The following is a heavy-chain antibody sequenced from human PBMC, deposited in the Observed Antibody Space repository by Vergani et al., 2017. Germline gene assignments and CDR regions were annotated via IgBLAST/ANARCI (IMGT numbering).Heavy chain of an antibody. V-gene: IGHV3-20*04. CDR3: AKXLGTSAGGGWFDP. Sequence: EVQLVESGGGVVRPGGSLRLSCAASGFTFDDYGMSWVRQAPGKGLEWVSGISWNSNSIGYADSVKGRFTISRDNAKNSLYLQMNSLRAEDTALYYCAKXLGTSAGGGWFDPWGQGTLVTVSS. CDR2: ISWNSNSI. J-gene: IGHJ5*02. D-gene: IGHD3-16*01. CDR1: GFTFDDYG.